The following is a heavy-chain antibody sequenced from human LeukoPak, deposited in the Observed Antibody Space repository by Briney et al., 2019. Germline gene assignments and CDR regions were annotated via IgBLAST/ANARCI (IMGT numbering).Heavy chain of an antibody. CDR2: ISAYNGNT. V-gene: IGHV1-18*01. D-gene: IGHD1-26*01. J-gene: IGHJ4*02. Sequence: GASVKVSCKASGYTFTSYGISWVRQAPGQGLEWMGWISAYNGNTNYAQKLQGRVTMTTDTSTSTAYMELRSLRSDDTAVYYCARDSPKVVKAPSDDYWGQGTLVTVSS. CDR1: GYTFTSYG. CDR3: ARDSPKVVKAPSDDY.